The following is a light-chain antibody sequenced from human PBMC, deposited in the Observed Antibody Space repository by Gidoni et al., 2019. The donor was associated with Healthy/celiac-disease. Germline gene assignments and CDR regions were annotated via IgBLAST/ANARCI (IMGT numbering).Light chain of an antibody. Sequence: EIVLTQSPGTLSLSPGERATLSCRASQSVSSSYLAWYQQKPGQAPRLLIYGASSRATGIPDRFSGSGSGTDFTLTISRLEPEDFAVYYCQQYGSSPGLVTFGGXTKVEIK. V-gene: IGKV3-20*01. J-gene: IGKJ4*01. CDR3: QQYGSSPGLVT. CDR2: GAS. CDR1: QSVSSSY.